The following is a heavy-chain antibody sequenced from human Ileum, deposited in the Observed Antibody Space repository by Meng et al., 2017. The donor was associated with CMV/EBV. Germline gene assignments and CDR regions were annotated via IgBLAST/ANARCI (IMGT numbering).Heavy chain of an antibody. Sequence: GSGGSISSSNWWSWVRQPPGKGLEWIGEIYHSGSTNYNPSLKSRVTISVDKSKNQFSLKLSSVTAADTAVYYCARLGSSGYHSHFDYWGQGTLVTVSS. CDR2: IYHSGST. J-gene: IGHJ4*02. V-gene: IGHV4-4*02. CDR3: ARLGSSGYHSHFDY. D-gene: IGHD3-22*01. CDR1: GGSISSSNW.